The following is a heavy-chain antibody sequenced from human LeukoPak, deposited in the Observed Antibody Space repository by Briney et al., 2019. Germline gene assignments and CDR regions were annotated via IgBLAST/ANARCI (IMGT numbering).Heavy chain of an antibody. CDR1: GFTFGSSA. Sequence: WGSLRLSCAASGFTFGSSAMHWVRQAPGKGLECVAFIQFDGSYKHYSDSVKGRFTISRDNSKNTLYLEMNSLRPEDTAVYYCATHCSGTACHRDYWGQGTLVTVSS. CDR3: ATHCSGTACHRDY. CDR2: IQFDGSYK. D-gene: IGHD2-2*01. J-gene: IGHJ4*02. V-gene: IGHV3-30*02.